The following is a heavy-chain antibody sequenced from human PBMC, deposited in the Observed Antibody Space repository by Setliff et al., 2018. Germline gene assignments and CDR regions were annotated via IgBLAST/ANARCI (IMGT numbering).Heavy chain of an antibody. D-gene: IGHD6-19*01. J-gene: IGHJ2*01. CDR2: ISGSAQTT. CDR1: GFTFSSYA. V-gene: IGHV3-48*04. CDR3: ARVGIAVAGGFDL. Sequence: AGGSLRLSCAASGFTFSSYAMSWVRQAPGKGLEWVSMISGSAQTTYYADSVKGRFTISRDNAKNSLYLQMNSLRAEDTAVYYCARVGIAVAGGFDLWGRGTLVTVSS.